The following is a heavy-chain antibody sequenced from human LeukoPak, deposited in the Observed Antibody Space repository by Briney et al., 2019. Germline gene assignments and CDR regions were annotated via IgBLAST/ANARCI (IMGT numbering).Heavy chain of an antibody. CDR3: VRDAVVRLLTCWFDP. Sequence: ASVKASCKASGYTFTNYAMNWVRQAPGQGLEWMGWINTNTGNPTYAQGFTGRFVFSLDTSDSTAYLQISNLKAEDTAVYYCVRDAVVRLLTCWFDPWGQGTLVTVSS. CDR1: GYTFTNYA. D-gene: IGHD3-3*01. V-gene: IGHV7-4-1*02. J-gene: IGHJ5*02. CDR2: INTNTGNP.